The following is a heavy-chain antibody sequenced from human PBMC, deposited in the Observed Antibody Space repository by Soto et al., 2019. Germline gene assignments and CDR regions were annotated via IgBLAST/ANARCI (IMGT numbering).Heavy chain of an antibody. CDR1: GGTFSSYA. V-gene: IGHV1-69*13. Sequence: SVKVSCKASGGTFSSYAISWVRQAPGQGLEWMGGIIPIFGTANYAQKFQGRVTITADESTSTAYMELSSLRSENTAVYYCARALEMATILWYFDLWGRGTLVTVSS. CDR3: ARALEMATILWYFDL. J-gene: IGHJ2*01. D-gene: IGHD5-12*01. CDR2: IIPIFGTA.